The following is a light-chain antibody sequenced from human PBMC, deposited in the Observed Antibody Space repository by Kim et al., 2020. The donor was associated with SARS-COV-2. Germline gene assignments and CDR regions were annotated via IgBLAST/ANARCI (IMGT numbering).Light chain of an antibody. CDR2: AAS. CDR1: QSVITF. V-gene: IGKV1-39*01. CDR3: QQSYTFPYT. J-gene: IGKJ2*01. Sequence: SASIGDRVIITCRASQSVITFLDWYQQRPGKGPKPLIYAASSLQSGVPSRFSGSGSGTDFTLTISSLQPEDFATYYCQQSYTFPYTFGQGTKLE.